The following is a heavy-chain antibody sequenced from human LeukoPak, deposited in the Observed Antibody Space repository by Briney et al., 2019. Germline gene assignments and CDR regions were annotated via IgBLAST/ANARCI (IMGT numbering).Heavy chain of an antibody. Sequence: GGSLRLSCAASGFTFSSYAMSWVRQAPGKGLEWVSAISGSGGRTYNADSVKGRFTISRDNSKNTLYLQMNSLRAEDTAVYYCARRSCSSTSCYRGYYYGSGSFYFDYWGQGTLVTVSS. CDR3: ARRSCSSTSCYRGYYYGSGSFYFDY. CDR2: ISGSGGRT. CDR1: GFTFSSYA. V-gene: IGHV3-23*01. J-gene: IGHJ4*02. D-gene: IGHD2-2*02.